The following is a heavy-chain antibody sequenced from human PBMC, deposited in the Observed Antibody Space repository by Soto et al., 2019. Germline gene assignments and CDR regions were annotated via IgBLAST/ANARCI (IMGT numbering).Heavy chain of an antibody. CDR1: GGSISSYY. CDR3: ARTYSSSHYFDY. D-gene: IGHD6-6*01. Sequence: SETLSLTCTVSGGSISSYYWSWIRQPPGKGLEWIGYIFYSGSTNYNPSLKSRVTISVDTSKNQFSLKLSSVTAADTAVYYCARTYSSSHYFDYWGQGTPVTVSS. J-gene: IGHJ4*02. CDR2: IFYSGST. V-gene: IGHV4-59*08.